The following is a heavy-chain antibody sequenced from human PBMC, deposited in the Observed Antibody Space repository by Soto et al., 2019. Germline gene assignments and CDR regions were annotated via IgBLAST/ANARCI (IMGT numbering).Heavy chain of an antibody. V-gene: IGHV3-15*07. CDR2: IKSKTDGGTT. CDR1: GITFSNAW. CDR3: TTEGYYEAPGFDP. Sequence: PGGSLRLSCAASGITFSNAWMNWVLQAPGKGLEWVGRIKSKTDGGTTDYAAPVKGRFTISRDDSKNTLYLQMNSLKTEDTAVYYCTTEGYYEAPGFDPWGQRTLVTVSS. D-gene: IGHD3-22*01. J-gene: IGHJ5*02.